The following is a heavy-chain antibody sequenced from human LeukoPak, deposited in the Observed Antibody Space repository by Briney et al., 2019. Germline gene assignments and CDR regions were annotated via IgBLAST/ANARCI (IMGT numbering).Heavy chain of an antibody. Sequence: PGGSLRLSCAASGFTFSSYWMHWVRQAPGKGLVWVSRINSDGSSTSYADSVKGRFTISRDNAKNTLYLQMNSLRAEDTAVYYCASLAFGNSVVGAFDIWGQGTMVTVSS. V-gene: IGHV3-74*01. CDR1: GFTFSSYW. J-gene: IGHJ3*02. CDR3: ASLAFGNSVVGAFDI. D-gene: IGHD4-23*01. CDR2: INSDGSST.